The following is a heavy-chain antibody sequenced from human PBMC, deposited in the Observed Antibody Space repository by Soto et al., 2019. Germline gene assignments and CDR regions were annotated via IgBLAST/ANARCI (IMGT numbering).Heavy chain of an antibody. CDR3: ARGGDIGYSVYVNFDY. CDR2: INAGNGNT. D-gene: IGHD5-12*01. V-gene: IGHV1-3*01. Sequence: QVQLVQSGAEVKKPGASVKVSCKASGYTFTYYAIHWVRQAPGQRLEWMGWINAGNGNTKYSQKFQGRLTITRDTSARTADTELSSLTSEDTAVYYCARGGDIGYSVYVNFDYWGQGTLVIVSS. J-gene: IGHJ4*02. CDR1: GYTFTYYA.